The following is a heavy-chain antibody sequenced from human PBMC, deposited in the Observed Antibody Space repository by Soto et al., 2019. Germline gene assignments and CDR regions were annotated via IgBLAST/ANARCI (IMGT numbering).Heavy chain of an antibody. J-gene: IGHJ4*02. CDR1: GFTFSDSV. CDR3: ARDTDYYDSSGYWG. D-gene: IGHD3-22*01. CDR2: IRAKTNNYAT. V-gene: IGHV3-73*02. Sequence: EVQLVESGGGLVQPGGSLKLSCAASGFTFSDSVIHWVRQASGRRLEWVGRIRAKTNNYATAYTASVKGRFSISRDDSKSMAYLQMSSRQTEDTAVYYCARDTDYYDSSGYWGWGLGTLVTVSS.